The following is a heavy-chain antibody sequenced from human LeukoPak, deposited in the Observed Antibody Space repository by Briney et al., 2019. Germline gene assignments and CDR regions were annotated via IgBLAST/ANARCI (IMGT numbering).Heavy chain of an antibody. V-gene: IGHV1-18*01. D-gene: IGHD3-22*01. Sequence: GASVKVSCKASGYTFTSYGISWVRQAPGQGLEWMGWISAYNGNTNYAQKLQGRVTITRNTSISTAYMELSSLRSEDTAVYYCAREIVVAGGLWFDPWGQGTLVTVSS. CDR3: AREIVVAGGLWFDP. CDR2: ISAYNGNT. J-gene: IGHJ5*02. CDR1: GYTFTSYG.